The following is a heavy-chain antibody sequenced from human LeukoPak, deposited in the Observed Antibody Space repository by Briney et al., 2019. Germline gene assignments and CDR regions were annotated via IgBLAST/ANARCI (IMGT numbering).Heavy chain of an antibody. Sequence: ASVKVSCKASGYTFTGYYMHWVRQAPGQGLEWMGWINPNTGDTHYAQKFQGRVTMTRDTSVSTAYMELSRLRSDDTAVYYCARDFRAAMVSDWFDPWGQGTLVTVSS. CDR2: INPNTGDT. D-gene: IGHD5-18*01. J-gene: IGHJ5*02. CDR3: ARDFRAAMVSDWFDP. V-gene: IGHV1-2*02. CDR1: GYTFTGYY.